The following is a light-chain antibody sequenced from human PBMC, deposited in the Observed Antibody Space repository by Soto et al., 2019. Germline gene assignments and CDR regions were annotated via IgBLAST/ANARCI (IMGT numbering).Light chain of an antibody. J-gene: IGKJ4*01. CDR2: WAS. Sequence: DIVMTQSPDSLAVSLGERATINCKSSQSVLYSSTNKNYLAWYQQKPGQPPKLLIYWASTRESGVPDRFSGSGSGTHFTFSISSLQAEDVAVYYCQQYFNTPLTFGGGTKVEIK. V-gene: IGKV4-1*01. CDR3: QQYFNTPLT. CDR1: QSVLYSSTNKNY.